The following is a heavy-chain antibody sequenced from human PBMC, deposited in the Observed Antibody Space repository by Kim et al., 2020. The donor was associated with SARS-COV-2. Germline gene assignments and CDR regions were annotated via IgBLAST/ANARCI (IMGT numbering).Heavy chain of an antibody. Sequence: GESLKISCKGSGYSFTSYWIGWVRQMPGKGLESMGIIYPGDSDTRYSPSFQGQDTISADKSLSTAYLQGGSLKASDTAMYYCASGQYCSGGSCPWGYWGQGTLVTVSS. D-gene: IGHD2-15*01. CDR1: GYSFTSYW. CDR2: IYPGDSDT. J-gene: IGHJ4*02. V-gene: IGHV5-51*01. CDR3: ASGQYCSGGSCPWGY.